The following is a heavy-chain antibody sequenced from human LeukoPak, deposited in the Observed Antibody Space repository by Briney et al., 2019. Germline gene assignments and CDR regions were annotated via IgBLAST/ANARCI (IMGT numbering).Heavy chain of an antibody. CDR1: GGSISSYY. V-gene: IGHV4-59*08. D-gene: IGHD2-2*01. Sequence: PSETLSLTCTVSGGSISSYYWSWIRQPPGKGLEWIGYIYYSGSTYYNPSLKSRVTISVDTSKNQFSLKLSSVTAADTAVYYCARQRGLVPAAALADYWGQGTLVTVSS. J-gene: IGHJ4*02. CDR3: ARQRGLVPAAALADY. CDR2: IYYSGST.